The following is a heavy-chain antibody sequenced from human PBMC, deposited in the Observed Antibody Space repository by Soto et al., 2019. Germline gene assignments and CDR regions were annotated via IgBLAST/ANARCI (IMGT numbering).Heavy chain of an antibody. V-gene: IGHV4-59*01. CDR2: IYYSGST. CDR3: ARASTTVVTGYFDY. Sequence: SETLSLTCTVSGGSISSYYWSWIRQPPGKGLEWIGYIYYSGSTNYNPSLKSRVTISVDTSKNQFSLKLSSVTAADTAVYYCARASTTVVTGYFDYWGQGTLVTVSS. CDR1: GGSISSYY. J-gene: IGHJ4*02. D-gene: IGHD4-17*01.